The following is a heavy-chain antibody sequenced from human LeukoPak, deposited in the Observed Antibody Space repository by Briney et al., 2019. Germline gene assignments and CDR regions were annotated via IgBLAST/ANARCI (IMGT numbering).Heavy chain of an antibody. V-gene: IGHV3-7*01. Sequence: GGSLRLSCAASGFTFSKYWMTWVSQAPGKGLEWVANIKKDGSEKYYVDSVKGRFTISRDNAKNSLYLQMNSLRAEDTAVYYCARLLVYNSGGEAFDYWGPGTLVTVSS. D-gene: IGHD3-10*01. CDR3: ARLLVYNSGGEAFDY. CDR2: IKKDGSEK. CDR1: GFTFSKYW. J-gene: IGHJ4*02.